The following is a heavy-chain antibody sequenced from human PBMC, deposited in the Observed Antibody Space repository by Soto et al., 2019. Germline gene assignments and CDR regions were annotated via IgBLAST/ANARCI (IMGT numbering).Heavy chain of an antibody. Sequence: QVQLQESGPGLVKPSQTLSLTCTVSGGSISSTGYFWTWIRQHPGKGLEWIGYIFYSGSTFHNPSLESRGTISVDTSKNQFSLELSSVTAADTAVYYCAREAGSGDYFDFWGQGTLVTVSS. CDR2: IFYSGST. J-gene: IGHJ4*02. CDR3: AREAGSGDYFDF. CDR1: GGSISSTGYF. V-gene: IGHV4-31*03. D-gene: IGHD1-26*01.